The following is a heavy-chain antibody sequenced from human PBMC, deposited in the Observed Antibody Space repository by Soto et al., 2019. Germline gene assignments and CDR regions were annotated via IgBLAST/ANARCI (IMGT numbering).Heavy chain of an antibody. Sequence: SETLSLTCTVSGGSISSYYWSWIRQPPGKGLEWIGYMSYSGSSNYNPSLKSRISVSIDTSKNQFSLNVNSVTAADTAVYFCERHSIWLLLSDYWGQGSLVTVSS. V-gene: IGHV4-59*01. D-gene: IGHD3-22*01. CDR1: GGSISSYY. J-gene: IGHJ4*02. CDR3: ERHSIWLLLSDY. CDR2: MSYSGSS.